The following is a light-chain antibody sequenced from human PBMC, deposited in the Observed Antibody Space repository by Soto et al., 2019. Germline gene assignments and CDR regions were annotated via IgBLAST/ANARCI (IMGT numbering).Light chain of an antibody. CDR3: QQSHGIPYT. Sequence: DIQMTQSPSSLSASVGDRVTITCRASQTISSYLNWYQQKPRKAPKLLIYAASSLQSGVPSRFSGSGSGTDFTLTISSLQPEGFATYYCQQSHGIPYTFGQGTKLEIK. V-gene: IGKV1-39*01. J-gene: IGKJ2*01. CDR2: AAS. CDR1: QTISSY.